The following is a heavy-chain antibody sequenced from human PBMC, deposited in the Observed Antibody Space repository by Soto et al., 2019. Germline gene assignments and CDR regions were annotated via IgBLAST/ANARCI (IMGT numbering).Heavy chain of an antibody. J-gene: IGHJ4*02. CDR3: AREVSGWYGLFNY. CDR2: IYYTGST. Sequence: SETLALTCTVSGGSISSYYWSWIRQPPGKGLEWIGYIYYTGSTNSNPSLKSRVTISVDTSKNQFSLKLSSVTAADTAVYYCAREVSGWYGLFNYWGLGTLVTVSS. D-gene: IGHD6-19*01. CDR1: GGSISSYY. V-gene: IGHV4-59*01.